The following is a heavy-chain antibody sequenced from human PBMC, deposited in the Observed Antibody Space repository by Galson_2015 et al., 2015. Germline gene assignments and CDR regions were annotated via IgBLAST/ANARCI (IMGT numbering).Heavy chain of an antibody. J-gene: IGHJ5*02. Sequence: SLRLSCATSGFTFSSYWMSWVRQVPGRGLVWVSCINNDGRSTDYADSVKGRFTISRDNSKNTLYLQMNSLRVEDTAVYYCAISCTSATCYQGAGSWGQGTLVTVSS. D-gene: IGHD2-2*01. CDR1: GFTFSSYW. CDR3: AISCTSATCYQGAGS. CDR2: INNDGRST. V-gene: IGHV3-74*01.